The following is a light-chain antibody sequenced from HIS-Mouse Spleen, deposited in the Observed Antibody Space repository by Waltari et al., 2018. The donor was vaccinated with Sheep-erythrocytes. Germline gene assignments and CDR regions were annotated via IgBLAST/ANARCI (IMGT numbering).Light chain of an antibody. J-gene: IGLJ1*01. CDR1: SSNIGSIT. CDR3: AAWDDSLNGYV. CDR2: SNN. V-gene: IGLV1-44*01. Sequence: QSVLTQPPSASGTPGQRVTISCSGSSSNIGSITVNWYQQLPGTAPKLLIYSNNQRPSGVPDRFSGSKYGTSDSLAISGLQSEDEADYYCAAWDDSLNGYVFGTGTKVTVL.